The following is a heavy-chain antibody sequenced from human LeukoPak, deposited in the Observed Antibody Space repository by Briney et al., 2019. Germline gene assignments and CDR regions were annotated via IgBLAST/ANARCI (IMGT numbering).Heavy chain of an antibody. J-gene: IGHJ4*02. CDR2: ISGDGGST. Sequence: GGSLRLSCAASGFTFDDYAMHWVRQAPGKGLEWVSLISGDGGSTYYADSVKGRFTISRDNSKNSLYLQMNSLRTEDTALYYCAKDVVPTYYYDSSGYPGDYWGQGTLVNVSS. D-gene: IGHD3-22*01. V-gene: IGHV3-43*02. CDR1: GFTFDDYA. CDR3: AKDVVPTYYYDSSGYPGDY.